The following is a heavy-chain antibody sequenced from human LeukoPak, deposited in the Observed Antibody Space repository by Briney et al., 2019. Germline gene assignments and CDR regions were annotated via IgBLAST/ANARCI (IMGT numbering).Heavy chain of an antibody. Sequence: GGSLRLSCAASGFTFSSYDMHWVRQATGKGLEWVSAIGTAGDTYYPGSVKGRFTISRDNAKNSLYLQMNSLRAEDTAVYYCAGQRRKLGGYYLDYWGQGTLVTVSS. V-gene: IGHV3-13*01. CDR2: IGTAGDT. CDR3: AGQRRKLGGYYLDY. D-gene: IGHD3-10*01. J-gene: IGHJ4*02. CDR1: GFTFSSYD.